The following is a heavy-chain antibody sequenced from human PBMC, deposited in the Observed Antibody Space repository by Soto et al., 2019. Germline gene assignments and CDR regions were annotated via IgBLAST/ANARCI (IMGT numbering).Heavy chain of an antibody. D-gene: IGHD1-26*01. CDR3: ARGGSLYWYFDL. CDR1: GYTFTSYA. J-gene: IGHJ2*01. CDR2: INAGNGNR. V-gene: IGHV1-3*01. Sequence: ASVKVSCKASGYTFTSYAIHWVRQAPGQRLEWMGWINAGNGNRKYSQKFQGRVTITRDTSASTAYVELSSLRSEDTAVYYCARGGSLYWYFDLWGRGTLVTVSS.